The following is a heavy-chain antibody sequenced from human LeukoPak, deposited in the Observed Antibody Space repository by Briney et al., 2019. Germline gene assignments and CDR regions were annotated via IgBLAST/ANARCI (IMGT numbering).Heavy chain of an antibody. D-gene: IGHD5-18*01. J-gene: IGHJ4*02. CDR1: GYTFTSYD. V-gene: IGHV1-8*01. CDR3: ARPSHRGYGPLGY. CDR2: MNPNSGNT. Sequence: ASVKVSCKASGYTFTSYDINWVRQATGQGLEWMGWMNPNSGNTGYAQKLQGRVTMTRDTSISTAYMELSRLRSDDTAVYYCARPSHRGYGPLGYWGQGTLVTVSS.